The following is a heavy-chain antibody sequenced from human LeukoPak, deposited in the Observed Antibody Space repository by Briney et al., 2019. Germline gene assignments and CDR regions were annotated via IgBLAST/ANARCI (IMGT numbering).Heavy chain of an antibody. D-gene: IGHD3-10*01. V-gene: IGHV4-59*08. CDR2: VLYTGST. J-gene: IGHJ4*02. CDR1: GGSISDYH. CDR3: ARHVKYYYFFEN. Sequence: SETLSLTCTLSGGSISDYHWSWIRQPPGKGLEWIGYVLYTGSTNYKPSLKSRVTISVDTSKNQFSLKVSSVTAADTAVYFCARHVKYYYFFENWGQGTLVTVSS.